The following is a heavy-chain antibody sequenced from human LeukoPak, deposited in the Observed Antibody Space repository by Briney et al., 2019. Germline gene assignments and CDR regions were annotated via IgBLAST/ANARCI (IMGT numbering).Heavy chain of an antibody. CDR1: GFTFSSYS. D-gene: IGHD3-22*01. Sequence: PGGSLRLSCAASGFTFSSYSMNWVRQAPGKGLEWVSYISSSSSTIYYADSVKGRFTISRDNAKNSLYLQMNSLRAEDTAVYYCARDLDDSSGYYWGVDYWGQGTLVTVSS. CDR2: ISSSSSTI. J-gene: IGHJ4*02. CDR3: ARDLDDSSGYYWGVDY. V-gene: IGHV3-48*04.